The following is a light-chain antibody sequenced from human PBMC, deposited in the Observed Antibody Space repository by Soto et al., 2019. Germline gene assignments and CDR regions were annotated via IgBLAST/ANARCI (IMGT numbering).Light chain of an antibody. V-gene: IGLV2-14*02. CDR3: SSYTNINTRACV. CDR1: SSDVGSSNL. CDR2: EVT. J-gene: IGLJ1*01. Sequence: QSVLTQPASVSGSPGQSITISCTGTSSDVGSSNLVSWYQQHPGKAPKLIIYEVTDRPSGVSNRFSGSKSGNTASLTISGLQAEDEAEYYCSSYTNINTRACVFGTGTKLTVL.